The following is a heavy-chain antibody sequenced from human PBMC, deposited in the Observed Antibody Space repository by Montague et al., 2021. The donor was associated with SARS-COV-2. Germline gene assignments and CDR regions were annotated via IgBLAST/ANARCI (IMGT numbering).Heavy chain of an antibody. J-gene: IGHJ3*02. CDR1: GGSVSSSD. CDR3: ARERMTADAFDI. Sequence: SETLSLTCTVSGGSVSSSDWSWIRQSPGKGLEWIGYIYNIGSTDYNPSLKSRATISRDTSKNQFSLTVRSVTAADTAVYYCARERMTADAFDIWGQGTMVTVSS. V-gene: IGHV4-59*02. D-gene: IGHD5-18*01. CDR2: IYNIGST.